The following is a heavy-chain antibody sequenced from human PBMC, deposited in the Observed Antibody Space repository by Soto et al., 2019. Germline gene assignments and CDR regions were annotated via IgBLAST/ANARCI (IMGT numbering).Heavy chain of an antibody. J-gene: IGHJ5*02. CDR3: ARARSDILTGYPSWFDP. CDR1: GGTFSSYA. V-gene: IGHV1-69*13. D-gene: IGHD3-9*01. Sequence: SVKVSCKASGGTFSSYAISWVRQAPGQGLEWMGGIIPIFGTANYAQKFQGRVTITADESTSTAYMELSSLRSEDTAVYYCARARSDILTGYPSWFDPWGQGTLVTVSS. CDR2: IIPIFGTA.